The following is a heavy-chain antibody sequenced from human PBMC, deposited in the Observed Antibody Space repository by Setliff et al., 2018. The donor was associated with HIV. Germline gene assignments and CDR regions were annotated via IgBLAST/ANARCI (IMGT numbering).Heavy chain of an antibody. J-gene: IGHJ4*02. CDR3: ARGRLSWSPDF. CDR1: GYTFTNYD. CDR2: MNPNSGRA. V-gene: IGHV1-8*02. Sequence: SVKVSCKASGYTFTNYDINWVRQSPGQGLEWLGWMNPNSGRAGSAQMFQGRLTMTRGTSTSTAYMELSSLTSDDTAIYYCARGRLSWSPDFWGQGTLVTVSS.